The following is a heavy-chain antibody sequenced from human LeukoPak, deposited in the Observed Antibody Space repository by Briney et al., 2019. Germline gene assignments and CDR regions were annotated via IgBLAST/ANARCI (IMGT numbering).Heavy chain of an antibody. CDR1: GFNFGTYS. CDR3: ARVRPPDSDAFDV. CDR2: IWYDGSNE. V-gene: IGHV3-33*01. J-gene: IGHJ3*01. D-gene: IGHD1-14*01. Sequence: GGSLRLSCAASGFNFGTYSMHWARQAPGKGLEWVAVIWYDGSNEDYVDSVKGRFTISRDNAKNSLYLLMNSLRAEDTAVYYCARVRPPDSDAFDVWGQGTLVTVSS.